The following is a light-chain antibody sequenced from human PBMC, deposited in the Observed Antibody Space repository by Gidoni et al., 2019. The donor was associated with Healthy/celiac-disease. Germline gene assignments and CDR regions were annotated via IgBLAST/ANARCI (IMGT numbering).Light chain of an antibody. CDR2: AES. J-gene: IGKJ1*01. V-gene: IGKV1-39*01. CDR1: QSISSY. CDR3: QQSYSTPWT. Sequence: DIPITQSPSSLSASVGDRVTITCRASQSISSYLNWYQQKPGKAHKLLIYAESSLQSGVPSRFSGSGSGTDFPLTISSLQPEDFATYYCQQSYSTPWTFGQGTKVEIK.